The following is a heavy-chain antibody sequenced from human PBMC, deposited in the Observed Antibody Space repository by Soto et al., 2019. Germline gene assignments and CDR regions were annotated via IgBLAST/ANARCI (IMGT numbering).Heavy chain of an antibody. V-gene: IGHV4-34*01. Sequence: SETLSLTCAVYGGSFSGYYWSWIRQPPGKGLEWIGEINHSGSTNYNPSLKSRVTISVDTSKNQFSLKLSSVTAADTAVYYCARGREQARPYYYYYMDVWGKGTTVTVSS. J-gene: IGHJ6*03. CDR3: ARGREQARPYYYYYMDV. CDR2: INHSGST. CDR1: GGSFSGYY. D-gene: IGHD6-6*01.